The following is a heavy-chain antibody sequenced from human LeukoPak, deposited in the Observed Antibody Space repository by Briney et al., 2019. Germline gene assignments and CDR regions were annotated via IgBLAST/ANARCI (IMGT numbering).Heavy chain of an antibody. V-gene: IGHV4-59*01. D-gene: IGHD6-13*01. J-gene: IGHJ4*02. Sequence: SETLSLTCTVSGGSISSYYRSWIRQPPGKELEWIGYVFYSGSTNYNPSLKSRVTISVDTSKNQFSLKLSSVTAADTAVYYCARRMGSSWTFDYWGQGTLVTVSS. CDR3: ARRMGSSWTFDY. CDR2: VFYSGST. CDR1: GGSISSYY.